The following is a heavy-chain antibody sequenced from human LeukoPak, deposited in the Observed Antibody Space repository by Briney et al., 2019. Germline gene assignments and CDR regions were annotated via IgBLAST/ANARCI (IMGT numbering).Heavy chain of an antibody. D-gene: IGHD3-22*01. V-gene: IGHV1-69*05. CDR1: GGTFTSYA. J-gene: IGHJ4*02. CDR3: ASDSSGYYYAY. Sequence: SVKVSCKASGGTFTSYAISWVRQAPGPGLEWMGGIIPIFGTANYAQKFQGRVTITTDESTSTAYMELSSLRSEGTAVYYCASDSSGYYYAYWGQGTLVTVSS. CDR2: IIPIFGTA.